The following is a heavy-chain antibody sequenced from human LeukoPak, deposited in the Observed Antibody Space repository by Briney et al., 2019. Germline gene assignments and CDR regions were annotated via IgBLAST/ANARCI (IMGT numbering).Heavy chain of an antibody. Sequence: PGGSLRLSCAASGFTFTTYGMHWVRQAPGKGLEWVAFVQFDGNNKNYADSVKGRFTISRDDSRNTLYLQMNNLRAEDTAVYYCAKDRGSSWYVEHLAYWGQGTLVTVSS. CDR3: AKDRGSSWYVEHLAY. CDR1: GFTFTTYG. D-gene: IGHD6-13*01. J-gene: IGHJ4*02. V-gene: IGHV3-30*02. CDR2: VQFDGNNK.